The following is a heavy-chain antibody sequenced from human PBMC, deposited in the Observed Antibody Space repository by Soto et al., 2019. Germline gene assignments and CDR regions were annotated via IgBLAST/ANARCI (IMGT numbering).Heavy chain of an antibody. J-gene: IGHJ4*02. D-gene: IGHD2-21*02. CDR3: ARDMTSDY. V-gene: IGHV1-18*01. CDR2: ISAYNGNT. Sequence: GASVKVSCKASGYTFTSYGISWVRQAPGQGLEWMGWISAYNGNTNYAQKFQGRVTITRDTSASTAYMELSSLRSEDTAVYYCARDMTSDYWGQGTLVTVSS. CDR1: GYTFTSYG.